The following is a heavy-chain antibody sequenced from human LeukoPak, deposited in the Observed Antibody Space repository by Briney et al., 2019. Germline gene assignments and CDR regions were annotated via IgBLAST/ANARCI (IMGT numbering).Heavy chain of an antibody. J-gene: IGHJ3*02. D-gene: IGHD3-16*01. V-gene: IGHV1-46*04. CDR3: ARVGQFDAFDI. Sequence: GASVKVSCKASGYTFTLYHIHWVRQAPGHGLEWMGVINPSGGSKSYAQKLQGRVTMTRDTSTSTVYMELISLRSEDTAVYSCARVGQFDAFDIWGQGTMVTVSS. CDR2: INPSGGSK. CDR1: GYTFTLYH.